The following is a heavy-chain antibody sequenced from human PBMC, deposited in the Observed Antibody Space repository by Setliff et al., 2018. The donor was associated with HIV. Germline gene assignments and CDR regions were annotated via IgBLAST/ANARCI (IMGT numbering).Heavy chain of an antibody. CDR1: GSYISNSYY. CDR3: AKARRYDSPTTGD. D-gene: IGHD3-22*01. Sequence: SETLSLTCDVSGSYISNSYYWGWVRQPPGKGLEWIGGIYHSGTTYYNPSLKSRVTISVATSKIQFSLKLSSVTAADTAVYYCAKARRYDSPTTGDWGQGTLVTVSS. V-gene: IGHV4-38-2*01. CDR2: IYHSGTT. J-gene: IGHJ4*02.